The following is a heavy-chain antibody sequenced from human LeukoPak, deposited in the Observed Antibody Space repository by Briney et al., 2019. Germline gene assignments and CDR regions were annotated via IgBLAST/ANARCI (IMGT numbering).Heavy chain of an antibody. J-gene: IGHJ4*02. CDR3: AKDNRRHYTSGPNPDSLH. CDR2: ISWNSGSI. CDR1: GFTFDDYA. Sequence: GGSLRLSCAASGFTFDDYAMHWVRQPPGKGLEWVSGISWNSGSIDYADSVKGRFTISRDNAKNSLYLQMNSLRVEDTAFYYYAKDNRRHYTSGPNPDSLHWGQGALVTVSS. D-gene: IGHD6-19*01. V-gene: IGHV3-9*01.